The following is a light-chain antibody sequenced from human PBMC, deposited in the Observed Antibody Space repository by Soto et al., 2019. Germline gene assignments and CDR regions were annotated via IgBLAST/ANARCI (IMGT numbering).Light chain of an antibody. Sequence: DIQMTQSPSSLSASVGERVTITCQASQDISNYLNWYQQKPGKAPKLLIYDASNLETGVPSRFSGSGSGTDFTFTISSLQPEDIATYYCQQYDNLPSLTFGGGTTVQIK. V-gene: IGKV1-33*01. J-gene: IGKJ4*01. CDR2: DAS. CDR1: QDISNY. CDR3: QQYDNLPSLT.